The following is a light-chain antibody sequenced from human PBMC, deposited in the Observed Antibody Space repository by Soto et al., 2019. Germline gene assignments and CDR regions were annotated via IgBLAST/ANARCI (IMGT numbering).Light chain of an antibody. CDR1: SSDVGAYNY. CDR3: SSYTSNTTPYV. V-gene: IGLV2-14*01. J-gene: IGLJ1*01. CDR2: DVT. Sequence: QSALTQPASVSGSPGQSIAISCTGTSSDVGAYNYVSWYQQHPGKVPKLVIYDVTNRPSAVSDRFSGSKSGNTASLTISGLQAEDEADYYCSSYTSNTTPYVFGTGTKVTVL.